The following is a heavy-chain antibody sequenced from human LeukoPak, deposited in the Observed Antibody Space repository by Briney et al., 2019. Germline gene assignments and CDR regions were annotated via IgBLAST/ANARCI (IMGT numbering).Heavy chain of an antibody. CDR3: ARYPELLWFGELSRYYFDY. CDR1: GFSFTKAW. D-gene: IGHD3-10*01. V-gene: IGHV3-7*01. CDR2: IKQDGSEK. Sequence: PGGSLRLSCAASGFSFTKAWMSWGRQAPGKGLEWVANIKQDGSEKYYVDSVKGRFTISRDNAKNSLYLQMNSLRAEDTAVYYCARYPELLWFGELSRYYFDYWGQGTLVTVSS. J-gene: IGHJ4*02.